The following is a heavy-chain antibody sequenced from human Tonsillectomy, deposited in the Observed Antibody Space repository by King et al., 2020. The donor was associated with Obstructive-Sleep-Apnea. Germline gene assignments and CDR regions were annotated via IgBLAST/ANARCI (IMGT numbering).Heavy chain of an antibody. CDR2: IYPGDSDT. CDR1: GYSFTSYW. Sequence: QLVQSGAEVKKAGESLKISCKGSGYSFTSYWIGWVRQMPGKGLEWMGIIYPGDSDTRYSPSFQGQVTISADKSISPAYLQGSSLKASDTAMYYCARQATAAAGTGLVNWFDPWGQGTLVTVSS. CDR3: ARQATAAAGTGLVNWFDP. V-gene: IGHV5-51*01. D-gene: IGHD6-13*01. J-gene: IGHJ5*02.